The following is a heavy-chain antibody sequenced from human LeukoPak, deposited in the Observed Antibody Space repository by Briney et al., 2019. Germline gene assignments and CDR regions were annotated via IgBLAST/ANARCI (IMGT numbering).Heavy chain of an antibody. Sequence: PSETLSPTCAVYGESFSGYHWSWIRQPPGKGLEWIGEINHSGSTNHNPSLESRVTISVHTSKNQFSLKVNSVTAADTAVYYCARQYCSATSCYFDYWGQGTLVTVSS. CDR1: GESFSGYH. CDR2: INHSGST. CDR3: ARQYCSATSCYFDY. D-gene: IGHD2-2*01. J-gene: IGHJ4*02. V-gene: IGHV4-34*01.